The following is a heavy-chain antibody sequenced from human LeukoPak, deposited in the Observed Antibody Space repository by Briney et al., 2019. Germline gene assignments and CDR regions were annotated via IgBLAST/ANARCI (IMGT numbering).Heavy chain of an antibody. CDR3: ARGTMFPYYFDF. Sequence: GGSLRLSCAASGFTFSSYGMSWVRQAPGKGLEWVSAISGSGGSTYYADSVKGRFTISRDNSKNSLFLQMNSLRAEDTAVYFCARGTMFPYYFDFWGQGTLVTVSS. CDR1: GFTFSSYG. J-gene: IGHJ4*02. CDR2: ISGSGGST. D-gene: IGHD3-10*02. V-gene: IGHV3-23*01.